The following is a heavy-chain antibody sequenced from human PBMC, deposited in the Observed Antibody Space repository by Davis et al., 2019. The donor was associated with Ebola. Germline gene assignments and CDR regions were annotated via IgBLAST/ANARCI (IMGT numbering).Heavy chain of an antibody. CDR1: GYTFTSYG. D-gene: IGHD2-2*02. J-gene: IGHJ4*02. V-gene: IGHV1-18*01. CDR2: ISAYNGNT. CDR3: ARWDIVVVPAAIFFDY. Sequence: AASVKVSCKASGYTFTSYGISWVRQAPGQGLEWMGWISAYNGNTNYAQKLQGRVTMTTDTSTSTAYMELRSLRSDDTAVYYCARWDIVVVPAAIFFDYWGQGTLVTVSS.